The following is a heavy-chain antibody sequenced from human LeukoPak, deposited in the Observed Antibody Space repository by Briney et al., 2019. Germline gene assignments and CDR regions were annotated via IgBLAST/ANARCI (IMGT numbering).Heavy chain of an antibody. CDR2: IYAGGST. J-gene: IGHJ4*02. D-gene: IGHD6-6*01. CDR1: GFTVSNNY. CDR3: ASQGSIAARRPFDY. Sequence: GGSPRLSCVVSGFTVSNNYMSWVRLAPGKGLEWVSIIYAGGSTYYSDSVRGRFTISRDNSKNTVYLQMNSLRAEDTAVYYCASQGSIAARRPFDYWGQGTLVTVSS. V-gene: IGHV3-66*02.